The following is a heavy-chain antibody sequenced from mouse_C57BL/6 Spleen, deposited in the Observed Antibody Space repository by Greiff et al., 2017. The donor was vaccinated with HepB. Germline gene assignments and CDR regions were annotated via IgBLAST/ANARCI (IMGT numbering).Heavy chain of an antibody. CDR1: GYTFTSYD. Sequence: QVQLQQSGPELVKPGASVKLSCKASGYTFTSYDINWVKQRPGQGLEWIGWIYPRDGSTKYNEKFKGKATLTVDTSSSTAYMELHSLTSEDSAVYYCAREAYYSSDYFDYWGQGTTLTVSS. J-gene: IGHJ2*01. CDR3: AREAYYSSDYFDY. D-gene: IGHD2-12*01. CDR2: IYPRDGST. V-gene: IGHV1-85*01.